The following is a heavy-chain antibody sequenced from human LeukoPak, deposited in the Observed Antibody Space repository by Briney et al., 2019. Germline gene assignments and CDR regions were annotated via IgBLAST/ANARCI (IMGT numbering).Heavy chain of an antibody. CDR3: ARELLNRGTTGTGHFDY. CDR1: GGSISSGDYY. V-gene: IGHV4-61*08. Sequence: PSETLSLTCPVSGGSISSGDYYWRWIRQPPGKGLEWIGYIYYSGSTNYNPSLKSRVTISVDTSKNQFSLKLSSVTAADTAVYYCARELLNRGTTGTGHFDYWGQGTLVTVSS. J-gene: IGHJ4*02. CDR2: IYYSGST. D-gene: IGHD1-1*01.